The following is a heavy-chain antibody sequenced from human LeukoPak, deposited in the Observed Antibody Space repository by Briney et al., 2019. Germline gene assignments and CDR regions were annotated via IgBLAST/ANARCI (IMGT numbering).Heavy chain of an antibody. CDR2: ISWNSGSI. CDR1: GFTFSSYA. D-gene: IGHD2-2*01. V-gene: IGHV3-9*01. J-gene: IGHJ6*02. CDR3: AKDIGGRSVVPANYYYYGMDV. Sequence: GGSLILSCAASGFTFSSYAMHWVRQAPGKGLEWVSGISWNSGSIGYADSVKGRFTISRDNAKNSLYLQMNSLRAEDTALYYCAKDIGGRSVVPANYYYYGMDVWGQGTTVTVSS.